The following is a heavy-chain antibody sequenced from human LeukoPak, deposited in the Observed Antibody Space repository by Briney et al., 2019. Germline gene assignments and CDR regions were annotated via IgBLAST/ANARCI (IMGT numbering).Heavy chain of an antibody. D-gene: IGHD5-12*01. CDR1: GFTFSSYS. Sequence: PGGSLRLSCAASGFTFSSYSMNWVRQAPGKGLEWVSSISSSGSYIYYADSVKGRFTISRDNAKNSLYLQMSSLRVEDTAVYYCARDGSAVYWGQGTLVTVSS. CDR2: ISSSGSYI. V-gene: IGHV3-21*01. J-gene: IGHJ4*02. CDR3: ARDGSAVY.